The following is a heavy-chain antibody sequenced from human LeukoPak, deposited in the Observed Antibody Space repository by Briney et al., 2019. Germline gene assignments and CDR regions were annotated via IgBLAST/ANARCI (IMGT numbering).Heavy chain of an antibody. D-gene: IGHD6-19*01. V-gene: IGHV3-23*01. J-gene: IGHJ5*02. CDR2: IDAGGVNT. Sequence: GGSLRLSCAASRFTFSGYAMYWVRQAPGKGLEWVSCIDAGGVNTYYADSVKGRFTISRDNSRNTLYLQMNSLRAEDTAVYYCAKGSGSGWYGWFDPWGQGTLVTVSS. CDR1: RFTFSGYA. CDR3: AKGSGSGWYGWFDP.